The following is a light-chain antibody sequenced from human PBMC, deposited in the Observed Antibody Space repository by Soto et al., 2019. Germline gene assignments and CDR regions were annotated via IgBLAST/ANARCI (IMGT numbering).Light chain of an antibody. CDR2: ATS. CDR1: QGIAPY. V-gene: IGKV1-27*01. J-gene: IGKJ4*01. CDR3: HKYNSAPLT. Sequence: DVQMTQSPSSLSAFVGDRVTITCRASQGIAPYLAWFQQKPGKHPKLLIYATSTLQSGVPSRFRGSGSGTDFTLTISSLQPEDVATYYCHKYNSAPLTFGGGTKVEIK.